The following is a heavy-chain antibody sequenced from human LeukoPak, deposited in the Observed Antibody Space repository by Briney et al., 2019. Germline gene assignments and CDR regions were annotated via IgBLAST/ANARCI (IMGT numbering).Heavy chain of an antibody. CDR3: ARTSTYYYASGMPPKVIYLDY. CDR2: IYYSGST. J-gene: IGHJ4*02. D-gene: IGHD3-10*01. Sequence: SETLSLTCTVSGGSISSSYWSWIRQPPGKGLEWIGYIYYSGSTNYNPSLKSRVTISVDTSKNQFSLKLSSVTAADTAVYYCARTSTYYYASGMPPKVIYLDYWGQGTLVTVSS. CDR1: GGSISSSY. V-gene: IGHV4-59*01.